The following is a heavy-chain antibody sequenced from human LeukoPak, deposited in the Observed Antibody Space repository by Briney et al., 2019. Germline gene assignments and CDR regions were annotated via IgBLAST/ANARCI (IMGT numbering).Heavy chain of an antibody. CDR1: GFIFSHHG. J-gene: IGHJ4*02. V-gene: IGHV3-23*01. CDR2: IRADAVTT. Sequence: GGSLRLSCATSGFIFSHHGMNWVRQAPGKGLEWVSGIRADAVTTYYADSVKGRFIISRDNAKNSLYLQMHSLRAEDTAVYYCARDLMGWDLHYFDYWGQGTLVTVSS. CDR3: ARDLMGWDLHYFDY. D-gene: IGHD1-26*01.